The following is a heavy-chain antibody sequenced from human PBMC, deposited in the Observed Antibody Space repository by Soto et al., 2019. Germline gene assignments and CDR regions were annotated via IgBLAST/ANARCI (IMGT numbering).Heavy chain of an antibody. J-gene: IGHJ5*02. CDR2: IIPIFGTA. D-gene: IGHD1-1*01. Sequence: SVKVSCKASGGTFSSYAISWVRQAPGQGLEWMGGIIPIFGTANYAQKFQGRVTITADKSTSTAYMELSSLRSEDTAVYDCERSGNWNLRASWFDPWGQGTLVTVSS. V-gene: IGHV1-69*06. CDR3: ERSGNWNLRASWFDP. CDR1: GGTFSSYA.